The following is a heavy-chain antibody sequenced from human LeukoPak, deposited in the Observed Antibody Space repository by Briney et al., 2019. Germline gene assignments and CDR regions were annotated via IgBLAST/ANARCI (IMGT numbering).Heavy chain of an antibody. CDR2: IKSKPDGGTT. CDR3: VAREA. V-gene: IGHV3-15*01. Sequence: GGSLRLSCAASGFTVSDAWMHWVRQAPGGGLEWVGRIKSKPDGGTTDYAAPVKGRFTISRDESESALYLQMSSLATDDTAVYYCVAREAWGQGTLVTVPS. J-gene: IGHJ5*02. CDR1: GFTVSDAW.